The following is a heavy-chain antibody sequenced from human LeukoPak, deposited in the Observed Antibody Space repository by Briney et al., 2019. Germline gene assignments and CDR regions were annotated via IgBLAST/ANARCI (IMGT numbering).Heavy chain of an antibody. D-gene: IGHD4-17*01. CDR3: AIEPIRRNTVTKQSAY. V-gene: IGHV3-21*01. CDR2: ISSSSSYI. J-gene: IGHJ4*02. CDR1: GFTFSSYS. Sequence: GGSLRLSCAASGFTFSSYSMNWVRQAPGKGLEWVSSISSSSSYIYYADSVKGRFTISRDNAKNSLYLQMNSLRAEDTAVYYCAIEPIRRNTVTKQSAYWGQGTLVTVSS.